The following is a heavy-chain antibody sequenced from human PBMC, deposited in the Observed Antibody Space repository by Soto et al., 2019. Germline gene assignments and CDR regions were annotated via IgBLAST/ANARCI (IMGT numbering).Heavy chain of an antibody. CDR3: ARSVAVAADFDY. J-gene: IGHJ4*02. CDR2: ITAGNGNT. V-gene: IGHV1-3*05. Sequence: QVQLVQSGAEEKKPGASVKVSCKASGYTFTGYAMHWVRQAPGQRLEWMGWITAGNGNTKYSQKFQGRVTITRDTSASTAYMELSSLRYEDTAVYYCARSVAVAADFDYWGQGTLVTVSS. D-gene: IGHD6-19*01. CDR1: GYTFTGYA.